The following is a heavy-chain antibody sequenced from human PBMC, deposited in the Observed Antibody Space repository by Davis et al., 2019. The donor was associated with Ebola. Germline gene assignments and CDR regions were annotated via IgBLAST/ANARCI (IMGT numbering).Heavy chain of an antibody. Sequence: PGGSLRLSCAASGFVFSDSAMHWVRQTSGKGLEWIGRIRTRANNYATAYAASVKGRFTISRDDSKNTAYLQMNSLRAEDTAVYYCARGLNSAGLGADLDYWGQGTLVTVSS. D-gene: IGHD1-26*01. CDR2: IRTRANNYAT. V-gene: IGHV3-73*01. CDR1: GFVFSDSA. J-gene: IGHJ4*02. CDR3: ARGLNSAGLGADLDY.